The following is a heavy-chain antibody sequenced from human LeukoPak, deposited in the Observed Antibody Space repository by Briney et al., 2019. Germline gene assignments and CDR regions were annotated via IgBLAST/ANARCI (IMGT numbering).Heavy chain of an antibody. Sequence: SVKVSCKASGCTFSSYAISWVRQAPGQGLEWMGRIIPIFGIANYAQKFQGRVTITADKSTSTAYMELSSLRSEDTAVYYCASSYTTLGYCSGGSCYGNWGQGTLVTVSS. J-gene: IGHJ4*02. CDR1: GCTFSSYA. CDR2: IIPIFGIA. CDR3: ASSYTTLGYCSGGSCYGN. V-gene: IGHV1-69*04. D-gene: IGHD2-15*01.